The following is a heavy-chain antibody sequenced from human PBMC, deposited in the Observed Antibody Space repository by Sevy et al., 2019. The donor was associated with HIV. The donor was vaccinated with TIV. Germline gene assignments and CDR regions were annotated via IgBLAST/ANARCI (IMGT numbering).Heavy chain of an antibody. J-gene: IGHJ4*02. V-gene: IGHV3-48*02. CDR2: IGTAAGVT. Sequence: GGSLRLSCAASGFTFNTYSLIWVRQTPGKGLEWLSFIGTAAGVTYYADSVKGRFTISRDNAKNSLYLETNSLRDEDTLVYYCAWCPGHYFIDYWCQGTLVTVSS. D-gene: IGHD2-8*01. CDR3: AWCPGHYFIDY. CDR1: GFTFNTYS.